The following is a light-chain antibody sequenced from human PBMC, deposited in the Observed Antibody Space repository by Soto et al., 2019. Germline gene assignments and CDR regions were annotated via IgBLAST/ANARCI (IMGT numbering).Light chain of an antibody. CDR1: SSNIGSNT. CDR3: AAWDDSLNGWV. Sequence: QSVLTQPPSASGTPGQRVTISCSGSSSNIGSNTVNWYQQLPGTAPKLLIYNNNQRPSGVPDRFSGSKSGTSASLAISGLLSEDEADYYCAAWDDSLNGWVFGGGTKLTVL. V-gene: IGLV1-44*01. J-gene: IGLJ3*02. CDR2: NNN.